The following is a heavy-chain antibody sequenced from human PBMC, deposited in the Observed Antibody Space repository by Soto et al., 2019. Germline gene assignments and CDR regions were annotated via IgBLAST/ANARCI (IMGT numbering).Heavy chain of an antibody. J-gene: IGHJ3*02. CDR2: ISYDGSNK. D-gene: IGHD1-1*01. Sequence: QVQLVESGGGVVQPGRSLRLSCAASGFTFSSYAMHWVRQAPGKGLERVAVISYDGSNKYYADSVKGRFTISRDNSKNTLYLQMNSLRAEDTAVYYCARPRHDTSPFDAFDIWGQGTMVTVSS. CDR1: GFTFSSYA. V-gene: IGHV3-30-3*01. CDR3: ARPRHDTSPFDAFDI.